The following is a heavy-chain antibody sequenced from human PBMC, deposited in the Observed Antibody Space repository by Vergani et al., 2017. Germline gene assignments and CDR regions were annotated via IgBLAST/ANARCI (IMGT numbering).Heavy chain of an antibody. CDR1: GGTFSSYA. CDR2: IIPIFGTA. V-gene: IGHV1-69*18. J-gene: IGHJ6*02. CDR3: ARDNPVTTVTTYYYYGMDV. Sequence: QVQLVQSGAEVKKPGSSVKVSCKASGGTFSSYAISWVRQAPGQGLEWMGRIIPIFGTANYAQKLQGRVTITADESTSTAYMELSSLRSEDTAVYYCARDNPVTTVTTYYYYGMDVWGQGTTVTVSS. D-gene: IGHD4-11*01.